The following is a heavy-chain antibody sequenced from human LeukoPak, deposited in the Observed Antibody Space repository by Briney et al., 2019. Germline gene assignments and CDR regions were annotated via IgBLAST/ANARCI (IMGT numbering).Heavy chain of an antibody. J-gene: IGHJ4*02. Sequence: GGSLRLSCAASGFTFSSYAMSWVRQAPGKGLEWVSGISGRGSSTVYADSVKGRFTISRDNSMITLYLQMNILRAEDTAVYYCAKDRGSGSGSYTWGIFDCWGQGALVTVSS. CDR2: ISGRGSST. V-gene: IGHV3-23*01. CDR3: AKDRGSGSGSYTWGIFDC. D-gene: IGHD3-10*01. CDR1: GFTFSSYA.